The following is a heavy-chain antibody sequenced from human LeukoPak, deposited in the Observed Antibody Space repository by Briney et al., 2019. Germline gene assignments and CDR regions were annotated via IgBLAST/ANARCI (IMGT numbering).Heavy chain of an antibody. CDR1: GYTFTGYY. CDR2: INPNTGGT. D-gene: IGHD6-19*01. Sequence: ASVKVSCKASGYTFTGYYMHWVRQAPGQGLEWMGWINPNTGGTKYAQKFQGRVTMTRDTSISTAYMELSRLRSDDTAVYYCARFGLGKHIEVAGIPFDIWGQGTMVTVSS. J-gene: IGHJ3*02. CDR3: ARFGLGKHIEVAGIPFDI. V-gene: IGHV1-2*02.